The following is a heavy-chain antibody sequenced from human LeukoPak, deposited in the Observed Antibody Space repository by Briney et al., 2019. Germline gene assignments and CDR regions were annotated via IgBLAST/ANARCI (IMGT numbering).Heavy chain of an antibody. CDR3: ARQIASAGTAGFDS. D-gene: IGHD6-13*01. Sequence: SETLSLACTVSGGSISSYYWSWIRQPAGKGLEWIGRIYSTGSTNYNPSLKSRVTMSVDTSKNQFSLRLRSVTAADTAVYYCARQIASAGTAGFDSWGQGALVTVSS. J-gene: IGHJ4*02. CDR1: GGSISSYY. V-gene: IGHV4-4*07. CDR2: IYSTGST.